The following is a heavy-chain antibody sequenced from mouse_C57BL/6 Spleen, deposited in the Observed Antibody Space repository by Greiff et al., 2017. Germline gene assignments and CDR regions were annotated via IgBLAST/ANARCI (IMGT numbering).Heavy chain of an antibody. CDR3: ARKGIYYDYDGTWFAY. V-gene: IGHV1-81*01. D-gene: IGHD2-4*01. Sequence: VKLQESGAELARPGASVKLSCKASGYTFTSYGISWVKQRTGQGLEWIGEIYPRSGNTYYNEKFKGKATLTADKSSSTAYMELRSLTSEDSAVYFCARKGIYYDYDGTWFAYWGQGTLVTVSA. CDR2: IYPRSGNT. J-gene: IGHJ3*01. CDR1: GYTFTSYG.